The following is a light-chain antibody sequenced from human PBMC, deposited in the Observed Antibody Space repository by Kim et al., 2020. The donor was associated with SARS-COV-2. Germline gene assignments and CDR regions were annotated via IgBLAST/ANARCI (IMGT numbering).Light chain of an antibody. J-gene: IGLJ7*01. Sequence: QSALTQPASVSGSPGQSITISCTGTSSDIGGYNFVSWYQQHPGTAPKLIIYGVNNRPSGVSDRFSGSKSGNTASLTISGLQAEDEADYHCSSLTSSSTWAFGEGTQLTVL. CDR1: SSDIGGYNF. V-gene: IGLV2-14*03. CDR3: SSLTSSSTWA. CDR2: GVN.